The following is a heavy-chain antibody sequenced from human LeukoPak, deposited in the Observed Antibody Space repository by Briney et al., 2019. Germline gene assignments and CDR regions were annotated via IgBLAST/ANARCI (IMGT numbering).Heavy chain of an antibody. D-gene: IGHD6-13*01. CDR3: ASLSYSSSWYYYYCGMDV. J-gene: IGHJ6*02. CDR1: GGSISSYY. Sequence: SSETLSLTCTVSGGSISSYYWSWIRQPPGKGLEWIGYIYYSGSTNYNPSLKSRVTISVDTSKNQFSLKLSSVTAADTAVYYCASLSYSSSWYYYYCGMDVWGQGTTVTVSS. CDR2: IYYSGST. V-gene: IGHV4-59*12.